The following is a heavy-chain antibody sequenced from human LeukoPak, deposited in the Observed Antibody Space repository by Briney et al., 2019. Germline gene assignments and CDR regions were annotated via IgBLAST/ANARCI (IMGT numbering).Heavy chain of an antibody. J-gene: IGHJ6*02. CDR3: ARVSYDSSGYYYPTACYYGMDV. D-gene: IGHD3-22*01. CDR1: GGTFSSYA. Sequence: SVKVSCKASGGTFSSYAISWVRQAPGQGLEWMGRIIPILGIANYAQKFQGRVTITADKSTCTAYMELSSLRSEDTAVYYCARVSYDSSGYYYPTACYYGMDVWGQGTTVTVSS. CDR2: IIPILGIA. V-gene: IGHV1-69*04.